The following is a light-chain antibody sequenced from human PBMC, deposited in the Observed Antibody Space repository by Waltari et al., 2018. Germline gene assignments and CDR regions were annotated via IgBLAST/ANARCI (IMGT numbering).Light chain of an antibody. Sequence: DIVMTQSPDSLAVSLGERATVHCRSSQSVLYSSNTNNYLTWYQQKPGRPPKLLIYWASTRESGVPDRFSGSGSGTDFTLTISSLQAEDVAVYYCQQYFSAPYTFGQGTKLEIK. V-gene: IGKV4-1*01. CDR2: WAS. J-gene: IGKJ2*01. CDR3: QQYFSAPYT. CDR1: QSVLYSSNTNNY.